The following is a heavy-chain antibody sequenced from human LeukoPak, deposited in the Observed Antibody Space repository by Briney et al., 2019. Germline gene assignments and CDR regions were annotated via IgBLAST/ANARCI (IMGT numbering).Heavy chain of an antibody. Sequence: PSETLSLTCAVYGGSFSGYYWSWIRQPPGRGLEWIGEINHSGSTNYNPSLKSRVTISVDTSKNQFSLKLSSVTAADTAVYYCARSSSGWTYYFDYWGRGTLVTVSS. CDR2: INHSGST. CDR1: GGSFSGYY. J-gene: IGHJ4*02. V-gene: IGHV4-34*01. CDR3: ARSSSGWTYYFDY. D-gene: IGHD6-19*01.